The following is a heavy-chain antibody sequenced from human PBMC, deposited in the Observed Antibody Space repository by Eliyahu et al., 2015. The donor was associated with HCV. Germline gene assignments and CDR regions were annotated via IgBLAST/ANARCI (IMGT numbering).Heavy chain of an antibody. CDR2: ISWNSGSI. Sequence: EVQLVESGGGLVQPGRSXRXSXAASGFXXDDYAMHWVRXAPGKGXEWVSGISWNSGSIGYADSVKGRFTISRDNAKNSLYLQMNSLRAEDTALYYCARGNGSYYEGDWFDPWGQGTLVTVSS. CDR3: ARGNGSYYEGDWFDP. D-gene: IGHD1-26*01. V-gene: IGHV3-9*01. CDR1: GFXXDDYA. J-gene: IGHJ5*02.